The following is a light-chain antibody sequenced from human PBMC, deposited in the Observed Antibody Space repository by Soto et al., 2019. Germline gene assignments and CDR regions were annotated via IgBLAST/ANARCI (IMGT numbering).Light chain of an antibody. CDR2: DAS. CDR3: QQYYSYPPT. V-gene: IGKV1-8*01. CDR1: QGISSY. J-gene: IGKJ2*01. Sequence: AIRMTQTPSSFSASTGDRVTITCRASQGISSYLAWYQQKPGKAPKLLIYDASTLQSGVPSRFSGSGSGTDFTLTISCLQSEDFATYYCQQYYSYPPTFGQGTKLEIK.